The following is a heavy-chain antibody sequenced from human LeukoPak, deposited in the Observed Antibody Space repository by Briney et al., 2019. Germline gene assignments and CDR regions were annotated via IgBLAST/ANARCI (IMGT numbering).Heavy chain of an antibody. Sequence: GGSLRLSCAASGFTFSSYSMNWVRQAPGKGLEWVSYISSSSSTIYYADSVKGRFTISRDNSKNTLYLQMNSLRAEDTAVYYCARDRSSDLYSMDVWGQGTTVTVSS. CDR3: ARDRSSDLYSMDV. J-gene: IGHJ6*02. V-gene: IGHV3-48*01. D-gene: IGHD6-19*01. CDR2: ISSSSSTI. CDR1: GFTFSSYS.